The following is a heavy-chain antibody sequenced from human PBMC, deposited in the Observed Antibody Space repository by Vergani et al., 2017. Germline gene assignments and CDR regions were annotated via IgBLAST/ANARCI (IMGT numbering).Heavy chain of an antibody. CDR3: ARGGPGGVYDAFDI. D-gene: IGHD3-16*01. CDR2: IYYSGST. Sequence: QVQLQESGPGLVKPSETLSLTCTVSGGSISSYYWSWIRQPPGKGLEWIGYIYYSGSTNYNPSLKRRVTISVDTSKNQFSLKLSSVTAADTAVYYCARGGPGGVYDAFDIWGQGTMVTVSS. CDR1: GGSISSYY. J-gene: IGHJ3*02. V-gene: IGHV4-59*01.